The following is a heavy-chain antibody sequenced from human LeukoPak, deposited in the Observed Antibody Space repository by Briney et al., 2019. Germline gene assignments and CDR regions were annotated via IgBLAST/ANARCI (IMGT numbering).Heavy chain of an antibody. J-gene: IGHJ4*02. D-gene: IGHD3-10*01. CDR3: ARVGADGSGFLFDY. CDR2: INHSGST. V-gene: IGHV4-34*01. Sequence: PSETLSLTCTVSGGSISSYYWSWIRQPPGKGLEWIGEINHSGSTNYNPSLKSRVTISVDTSKNQFSLTLSSVTAADTAVYYCARVGADGSGFLFDYWGQGTLVTVSS. CDR1: GGSISSYY.